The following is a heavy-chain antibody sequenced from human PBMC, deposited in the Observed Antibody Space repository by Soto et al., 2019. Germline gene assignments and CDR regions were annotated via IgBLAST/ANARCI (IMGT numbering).Heavy chain of an antibody. J-gene: IGHJ5*01. V-gene: IGHV4-39*01. Sequence: SETLSLTCTVSGGSVNSGSSYWAWLRQSPGKGLEWIGLISYGGTAFYSVSLNSRGTMSVDTSKNQFSLKLSSVTAADTAIYHCGRLNQEGFSENRAWFDPWAQGILVPVS. CDR2: ISYGGTA. CDR1: GGSVNSGSSY. CDR3: GRLNQEGFSENRAWFDP. D-gene: IGHD3-3*02.